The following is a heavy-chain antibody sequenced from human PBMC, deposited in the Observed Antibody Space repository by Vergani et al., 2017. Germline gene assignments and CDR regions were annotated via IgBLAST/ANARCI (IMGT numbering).Heavy chain of an antibody. D-gene: IGHD6-6*01. CDR1: GYTFTSYY. CDR3: ARSGYSSSSPRPLDY. CDR2: IIPILGIA. J-gene: IGHJ4*02. V-gene: IGHV1-69*09. Sequence: QVQLVQSGAEVKKPGASVKVSCKASGYTFTSYYMHWVRQAPGQGLEWMGRIIPILGIANYAQKFQGRVTITADKSTSTAYMELSSLRSEDTAVYYCARSGYSSSSPRPLDYWGQGTLVTVSA.